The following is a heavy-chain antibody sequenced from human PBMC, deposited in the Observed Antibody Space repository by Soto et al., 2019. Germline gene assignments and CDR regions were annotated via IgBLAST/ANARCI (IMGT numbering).Heavy chain of an antibody. J-gene: IGHJ4*02. CDR2: MYNSERT. V-gene: IGHV4-4*07. CDR3: AREPLAHSYFDL. Sequence: LSLTCTVSGGSISGYYWSWIRQPAGKGLEWIGRMYNSERTNYNPSLKSRVTMSMDTSKNQFSLKLTSVTAADTAVYFCAREPLAHSYFDLWGQGTLVTVSS. CDR1: GGSISGYY.